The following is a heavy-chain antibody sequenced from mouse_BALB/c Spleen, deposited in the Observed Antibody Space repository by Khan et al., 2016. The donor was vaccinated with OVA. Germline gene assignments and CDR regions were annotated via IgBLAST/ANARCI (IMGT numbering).Heavy chain of an antibody. J-gene: IGHJ4*01. CDR1: GYRFTSYW. D-gene: IGHD2-14*01. CDR3: TRFPDRPGDVVAY. V-gene: IGHV1-5*01. Sequence: VQLQQSGTVLARPGASVKMSCKASGYRFTSYWMHWVKQRPGQGLEWIGAIYPGNSDANYNQKFKGKAKLTAVTSASTAYMEFTGLTNEDSADYYCTRFPDRPGDVVAYWGQGTSVTVSS. CDR2: IYPGNSDA.